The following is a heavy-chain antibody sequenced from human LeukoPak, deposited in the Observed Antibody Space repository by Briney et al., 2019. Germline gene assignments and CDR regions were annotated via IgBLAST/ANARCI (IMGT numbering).Heavy chain of an antibody. CDR2: IYYSGST. Sequence: SETLSLTCTVSGGSINSRGYLWGWIRQTPGKGLEWIGTIYYSGSTYYNPSLKSRATISVDTSKNQFSLKLSSVTAADTAVYYCARQSGGRYFDYWGQGTLVTVSS. J-gene: IGHJ4*02. CDR1: GGSINSRGYL. CDR3: ARQSGGRYFDY. D-gene: IGHD5-12*01. V-gene: IGHV4-39*01.